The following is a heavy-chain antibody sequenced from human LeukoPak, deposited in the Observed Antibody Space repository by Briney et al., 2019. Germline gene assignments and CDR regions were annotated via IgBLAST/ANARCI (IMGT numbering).Heavy chain of an antibody. CDR2: INPNSGGT. V-gene: IGHV1-2*02. Sequence: ASVKVSCKASGYTFTSYDINWVRQATGQGLEWMGWINPNSGGTNYAQKFQGRVTMTRDTSISTAYMELSRLRSDDTAVYYCARGWLPTLEYFQHWGQGTLVTVSS. J-gene: IGHJ1*01. D-gene: IGHD5-24*01. CDR1: GYTFTSYD. CDR3: ARGWLPTLEYFQH.